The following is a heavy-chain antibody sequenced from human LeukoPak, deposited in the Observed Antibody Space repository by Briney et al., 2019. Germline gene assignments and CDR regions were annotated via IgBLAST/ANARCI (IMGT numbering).Heavy chain of an antibody. D-gene: IGHD6-13*01. CDR2: INHSGST. J-gene: IGHJ4*02. Sequence: SETLSLTCAVYGGSFSDYYWSWIRQPPGKGLEWIGEINHSGSTNYNPSLKSRVTISVDTSKNQFSLKLSSVTAADTAVYYCARVVSRINGLREGYFAYWGQGTPVTVSS. V-gene: IGHV4-34*01. CDR1: GGSFSDYY. CDR3: ARVVSRINGLREGYFAY.